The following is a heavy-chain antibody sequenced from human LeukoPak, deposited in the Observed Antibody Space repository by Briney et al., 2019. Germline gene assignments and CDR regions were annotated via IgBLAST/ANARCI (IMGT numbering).Heavy chain of an antibody. J-gene: IGHJ4*02. CDR3: TRIPSSTSSWYYFDY. CDR2: ISGSGGKT. Sequence: PGGSLRLSCAASESTFRNYAMSWVRQAPGKGLEWVSAISGSGGKTYYTDSVKGRFTVSRDNSKNTLYLQMNSLRAEDTAVYYCTRIPSSTSSWYYFDYWGQGTLVTVSS. V-gene: IGHV3-23*01. CDR1: ESTFRNYA. D-gene: IGHD6-13*01.